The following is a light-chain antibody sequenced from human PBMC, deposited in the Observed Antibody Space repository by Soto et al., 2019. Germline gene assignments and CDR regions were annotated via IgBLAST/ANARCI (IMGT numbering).Light chain of an antibody. CDR1: QSIISY. V-gene: IGKV1-39*01. CDR3: QQSYSTPLT. CDR2: AAS. J-gene: IGKJ4*01. Sequence: DIQMTQSPSSLSASIGDRVTITCRASQSIISYLNWCQQKPGKAPKLLIYAASSLQSGVPSRLSGSGSGTDFTLTISSXQPEYFATYYCQQSYSTPLTVGGGTKVDIK.